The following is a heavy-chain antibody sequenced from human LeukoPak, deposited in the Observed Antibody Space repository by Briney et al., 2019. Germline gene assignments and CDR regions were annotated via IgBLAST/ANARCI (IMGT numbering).Heavy chain of an antibody. J-gene: IGHJ4*02. V-gene: IGHV3-7*01. CDR2: IKRDGSEK. CDR1: GFTFNSYW. Sequence: PGGSLRLSCAASGFTFNSYWMGWVRQAPGKGLGWVANIKRDGSEKYYGDSVKGRFTISRDNAKNSLYLQMNRLRAEDTAVYYCARDKEAAVDFWSGYYPLWGQGTLVTVSS. CDR3: ARDKEAAVDFWSGYYPL. D-gene: IGHD3-3*01.